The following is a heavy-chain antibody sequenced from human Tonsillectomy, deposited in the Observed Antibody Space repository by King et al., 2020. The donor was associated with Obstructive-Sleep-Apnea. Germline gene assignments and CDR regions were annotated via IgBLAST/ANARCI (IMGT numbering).Heavy chain of an antibody. CDR3: TRDTTVVNEDY. D-gene: IGHD4-23*01. Sequence: VQLVESGGGVVQPGGSLRLSCAASGFTFESYSMNWFRQAPGKGLEWISYIATNGRSIYYADSVRGRFTISRDNAKDSLYLQMSSLRAEDTAVYYCTRDTTVVNEDYWGQGTLVIVSS. CDR2: IATNGRSI. CDR1: GFTFESYS. J-gene: IGHJ4*02. V-gene: IGHV3-48*04.